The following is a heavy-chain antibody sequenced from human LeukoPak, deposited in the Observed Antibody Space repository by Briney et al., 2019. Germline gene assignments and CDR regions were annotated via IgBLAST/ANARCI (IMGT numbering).Heavy chain of an antibody. J-gene: IGHJ4*02. D-gene: IGHD6-6*01. Sequence: GGSLRLSCAASGSTFNSYGMSWVRQAPGKGLEWVSAISGSGGSTYYADSVKGRFTISRDNSKNTLYLQMNSLRAEDTAVYYCAKGFEYSSSSGFDYWGQGTLVTVSS. V-gene: IGHV3-23*01. CDR1: GSTFNSYG. CDR2: ISGSGGST. CDR3: AKGFEYSSSSGFDY.